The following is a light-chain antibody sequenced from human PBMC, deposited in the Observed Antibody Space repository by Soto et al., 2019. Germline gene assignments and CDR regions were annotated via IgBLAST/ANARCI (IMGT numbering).Light chain of an antibody. CDR1: ESINGW. Sequence: DIQMTQSPSTLSVSVGDRVTITCRASESINGWLAWYQQKPGRAPRILIYDASKLEPGVPSRLSGSGSGAEYTLTIRSLQREEFATYYCQHYSSYPLTFGGGTKVAL. V-gene: IGKV1-5*01. J-gene: IGKJ4*01. CDR2: DAS. CDR3: QHYSSYPLT.